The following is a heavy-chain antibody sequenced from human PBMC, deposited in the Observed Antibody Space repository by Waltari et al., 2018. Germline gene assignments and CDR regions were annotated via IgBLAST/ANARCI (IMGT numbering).Heavy chain of an antibody. J-gene: IGHJ4*02. CDR3: AKELGVFDY. CDR2: INDSGDST. CDR1: GFPFSNYG. D-gene: IGHD2-8*02. Sequence: EVQLLEFGGGFVQPGGSLRLSCAASGFPFSNYGMTWVRQAPGKGLEWVAGINDSGDSTHYADSVKGRFTISRDNSKNTVYLQMSSLRVEDTAVYYCAKELGVFDYWGQGTLVTVSS. V-gene: IGHV3-23*01.